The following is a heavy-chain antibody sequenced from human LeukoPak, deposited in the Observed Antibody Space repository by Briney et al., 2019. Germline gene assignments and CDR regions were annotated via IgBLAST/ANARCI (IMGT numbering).Heavy chain of an antibody. CDR1: GFTFSRYG. Sequence: PGGSLRLSCAVSGFTFSRYGMHWVRQAPGKGLEWVGVILNDGSSKYYADSVKGRFTISRDNSKNTLYLQMNSLRAEDTAVYYCARDNKQYSSGWSYYFDYWGQGTLVTVSS. D-gene: IGHD6-19*01. V-gene: IGHV3-33*05. J-gene: IGHJ4*02. CDR2: ILNDGSSK. CDR3: ARDNKQYSSGWSYYFDY.